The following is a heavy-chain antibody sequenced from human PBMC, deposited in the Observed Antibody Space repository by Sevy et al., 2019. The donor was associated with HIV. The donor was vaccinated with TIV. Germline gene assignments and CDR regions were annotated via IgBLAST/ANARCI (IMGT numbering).Heavy chain of an antibody. D-gene: IGHD3-10*01. CDR2: ISYSGSTT. J-gene: IGHJ4*02. Sequence: GGSLRLSCAASGFTVNTYAMTWVRQAPGKGLEWVSAISYSGSTTHYADSVKGRFTISRDNSKNTLYLQMNSLRAEDTAVYYCAKDRVSGSYYSGDFDYWGQGTLVTVSS. CDR1: GFTVNTYA. V-gene: IGHV3-23*01. CDR3: AKDRVSGSYYSGDFDY.